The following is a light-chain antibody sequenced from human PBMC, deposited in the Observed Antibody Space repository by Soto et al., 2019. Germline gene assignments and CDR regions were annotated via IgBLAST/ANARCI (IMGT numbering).Light chain of an antibody. CDR3: QQYEIYPIT. V-gene: IGKV1-5*03. CDR1: QSINSW. Sequence: DIQMTQSPSTLSASVGDRGTITCRASQSINSWLAWYQQKPGKAPKLLIYKASSLESGGPSRFSGSGSGTEFTLTISSLQPDDFAAYYCQQYEIYPITFGQGTRLEIK. J-gene: IGKJ5*01. CDR2: KAS.